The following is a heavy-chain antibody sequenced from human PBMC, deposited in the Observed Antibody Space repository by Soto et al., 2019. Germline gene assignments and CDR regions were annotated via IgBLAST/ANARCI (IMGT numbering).Heavy chain of an antibody. V-gene: IGHV1-46*01. Sequence: ASVKVSCKASGCTFTSYYMHWVRQAPGQGLEWMGIINPSGGSTSYAQKFQGRVTMTRDTSTSTVYMELSSLRSEDTAVYYCARLRMGEWLSRRYYFDYWGQGTLVTVSS. CDR1: GCTFTSYY. CDR2: INPSGGST. D-gene: IGHD3-3*01. CDR3: ARLRMGEWLSRRYYFDY. J-gene: IGHJ4*02.